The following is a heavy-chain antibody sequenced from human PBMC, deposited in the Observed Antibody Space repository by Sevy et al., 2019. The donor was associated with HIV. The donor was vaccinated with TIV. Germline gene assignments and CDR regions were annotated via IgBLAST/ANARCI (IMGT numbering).Heavy chain of an antibody. CDR3: ARDYSEYYDILTGYSRGDAFDI. J-gene: IGHJ3*02. CDR2: IYTSGST. V-gene: IGHV4-61*02. D-gene: IGHD3-9*01. CDR1: GGSIGSGSYY. Sequence: SETLSLTCTVSGGSIGSGSYYWSWIRQPAGKGLEWIGRIYTSGSTNYNPSLKSRVTISVDTSKNQFSLKLSSVTAADTAVYYCARDYSEYYDILTGYSRGDAFDIWGQGTMVTVSS.